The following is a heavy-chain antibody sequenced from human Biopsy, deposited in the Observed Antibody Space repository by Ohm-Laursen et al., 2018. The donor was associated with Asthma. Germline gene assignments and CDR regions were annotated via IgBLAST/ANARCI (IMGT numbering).Heavy chain of an antibody. CDR2: VNTGNGDT. D-gene: IGHD3-9*01. CDR3: ARTYYDFLTGQVKDVFGV. V-gene: IGHV1-3*04. J-gene: IGHJ3*01. Sequence: ASVKVSCKVSGYNFISFAMHWVRQAPGQRLEWMGWVNTGNGDTKYSQKFQGRVTITRDTSASTAYMELRSLRSEDTATYYCARTYYDFLTGQVKDVFGVWGQGTMVTVSS. CDR1: GYNFISFA.